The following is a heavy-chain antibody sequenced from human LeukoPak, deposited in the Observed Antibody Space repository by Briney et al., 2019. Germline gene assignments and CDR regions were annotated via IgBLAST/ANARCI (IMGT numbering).Heavy chain of an antibody. CDR3: AKDLVQYYDSSGPFDY. D-gene: IGHD3-22*01. V-gene: IGHV3-23*01. CDR1: GFTFSNYA. Sequence: GGSLRLSCAASGFTFSNYAMSWVRQAPGKGLEWVSAISGSGGSTYYADSVKGRFTISRDNSKNTLYLQMNSLRAEDTAVYYCAKDLVQYYDSSGPFDYWGQGTLVTVSS. CDR2: ISGSGGST. J-gene: IGHJ4*02.